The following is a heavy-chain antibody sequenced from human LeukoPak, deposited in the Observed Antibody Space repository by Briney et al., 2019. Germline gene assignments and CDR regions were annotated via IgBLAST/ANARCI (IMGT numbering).Heavy chain of an antibody. J-gene: IGHJ4*02. Sequence: GESLKISCKGSGYSFTSYWIGWVRPMPGKGLEWMGIIYPGDSDNRYSPSCQGQVTISADKSISTAYLQWSSLKASDTAMYYCAISGWIHLAWYFDYWGQGTLVTVSS. CDR2: IYPGDSDN. CDR1: GYSFTSYW. D-gene: IGHD5-18*01. V-gene: IGHV5-51*01. CDR3: AISGWIHLAWYFDY.